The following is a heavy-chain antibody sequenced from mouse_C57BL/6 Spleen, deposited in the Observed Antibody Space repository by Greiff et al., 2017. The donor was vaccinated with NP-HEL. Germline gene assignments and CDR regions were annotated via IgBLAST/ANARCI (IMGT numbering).Heavy chain of an antibody. J-gene: IGHJ1*03. CDR2: INPSSGYT. Sequence: VQLQQSGAELARPGASVKMSCKASGYTFTSYTMHWVKQRPGQGLEWIGYINPSSGYTKYNQKFKDKATLTADKSSSPAYMQLSSLTSEDSAVYYCAREMTTVVAHWYFDVWGTGTTVTVSS. CDR3: AREMTTVVAHWYFDV. V-gene: IGHV1-4*01. CDR1: GYTFTSYT. D-gene: IGHD1-1*01.